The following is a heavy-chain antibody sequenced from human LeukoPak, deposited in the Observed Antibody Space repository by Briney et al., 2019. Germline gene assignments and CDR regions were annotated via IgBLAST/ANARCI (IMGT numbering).Heavy chain of an antibody. CDR2: FYISGST. CDR1: GDSISNYD. V-gene: IGHV4-4*07. J-gene: IGHJ4*02. D-gene: IGHD6-19*01. CDR3: ARGEWLAGAFDY. Sequence: SETLSLTCTVSGDSISNYDWSWIRQPAGKELEWIGRFYISGSTNYKPSLKSRVTISVDKSKNQFPLKVRSVTAADTAVYYCARGEWLAGAFDYWGPGSLVTVSS.